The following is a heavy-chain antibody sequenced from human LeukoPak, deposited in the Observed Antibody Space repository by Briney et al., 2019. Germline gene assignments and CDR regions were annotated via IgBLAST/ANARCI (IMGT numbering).Heavy chain of an antibody. V-gene: IGHV3-53*05. D-gene: IGHD1-26*01. J-gene: IGHJ4*02. CDR3: ARDPSGSYRFDY. CDR1: GFTVSSNY. CDR2: IYSGGST. Sequence: GGSLRLSCAASGFTVSSNYMSWVRQAPGKGLEWVSVIYSGGSTYYADSVKGRFTISRDNSKNTLYLQMNSLRAEDTAVYYCARDPSGSYRFDYWGQGTLVTVSS.